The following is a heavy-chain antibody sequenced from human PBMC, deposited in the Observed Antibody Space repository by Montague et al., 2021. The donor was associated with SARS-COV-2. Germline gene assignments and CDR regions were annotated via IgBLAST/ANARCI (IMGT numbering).Heavy chain of an antibody. Sequence: SGTLSLTCSVSGGSIGTNYWSWIRQPPRGGLEWIGYAYHNGRTNYNPSLRGRVTMSLDTSKNQFSLNVTSVTAADTAVYHCARSRFVVVPAAMSFGHSYFDPWGQGRLVTVSS. CDR3: ARSRFVVVPAAMSFGHSYFDP. D-gene: IGHD2-2*01. V-gene: IGHV4-59*01. CDR1: GGSIGTNY. J-gene: IGHJ5*02. CDR2: AYHNGRT.